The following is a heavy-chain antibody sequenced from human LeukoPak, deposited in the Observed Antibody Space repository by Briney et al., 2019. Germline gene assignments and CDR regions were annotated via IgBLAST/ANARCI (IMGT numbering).Heavy chain of an antibody. CDR2: IWYDGSNK. CDR1: GFTFSSYA. V-gene: IGHV3-33*08. Sequence: GGSLRLSCAASGFTFSSYAMSWVRQAPGKGLEWVAVIWYDGSNKYYADSVKGRFTISRDNSKNTLYLQMNSLRAEDTAVYYCARGMGWLRYPKSYFDYWGQGTLVTVSS. D-gene: IGHD5-24*01. J-gene: IGHJ4*02. CDR3: ARGMGWLRYPKSYFDY.